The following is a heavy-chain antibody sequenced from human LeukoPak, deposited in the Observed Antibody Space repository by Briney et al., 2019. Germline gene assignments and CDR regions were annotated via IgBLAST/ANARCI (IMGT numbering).Heavy chain of an antibody. CDR1: GYTFTGHY. V-gene: IGHV1-2*06. CDR3: ARDSSEGVRFLEWLAIDGMDV. CDR2: INPNSGGT. J-gene: IGHJ6*02. Sequence: ASVKVSCKTSGYTFTGHYMHWVRQAPGQGLEWMGRINPNSGGTDYAQKFQGRVTMTRDTSISTAYMELSGLRSDDMAVYYCARDSSEGVRFLEWLAIDGMDVWGQGTTVTVSS. D-gene: IGHD3-3*01.